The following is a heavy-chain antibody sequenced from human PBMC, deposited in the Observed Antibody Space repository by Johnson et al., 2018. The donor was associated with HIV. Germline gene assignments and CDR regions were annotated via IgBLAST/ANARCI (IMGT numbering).Heavy chain of an antibody. V-gene: IGHV3-7*04. D-gene: IGHD5-18*01. CDR2: INQDGSEK. CDR1: GLTFSSYW. J-gene: IGHJ3*02. CDR3: ARDKEKEEYSYGLAFDAFDI. Sequence: VQLVESGGGLVQPGGSLRLSCAASGLTFSSYWMSWVRQAPGKGLEWVANINQDGSEKYYVDSVKGRFTISREHYKNTLYLQMGSLRAEDMAVYYCARDKEKEEYSYGLAFDAFDIWGQGTMVTVSS.